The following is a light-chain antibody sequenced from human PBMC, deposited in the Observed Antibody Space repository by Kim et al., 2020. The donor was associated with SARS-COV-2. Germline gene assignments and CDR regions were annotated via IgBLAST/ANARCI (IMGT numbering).Light chain of an antibody. Sequence: GQRVTISCTGSSSNIGATYHVHWYQQLPGAAPKLLIYDNSNRPSGVPDRFSGSKSGTSASLAITGLQAEDEADYYCQSYDSSLSVVFGGGTKLTVL. V-gene: IGLV1-40*01. CDR3: QSYDSSLSVV. J-gene: IGLJ2*01. CDR2: DNS. CDR1: SSNIGATYH.